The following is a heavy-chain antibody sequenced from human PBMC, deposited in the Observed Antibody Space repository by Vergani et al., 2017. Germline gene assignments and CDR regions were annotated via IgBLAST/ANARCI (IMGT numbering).Heavy chain of an antibody. Sequence: QVQLHESGPGLVKPSQTLSLTCTVSGGSITSGSFYWSWIRQPAGKGLEWIGRIHSSGTTNYNPSLKSRVTLSVDTSKNQLSLRMSSVTAADTAVYYCARFLVADYCSSTSCGYYYYMDVWGKGTTVTVSS. CDR3: ARFLVADYCSSTSCGYYYYMDV. J-gene: IGHJ6*03. V-gene: IGHV4-61*02. D-gene: IGHD2-2*01. CDR2: IHSSGTT. CDR1: GGSITSGSFY.